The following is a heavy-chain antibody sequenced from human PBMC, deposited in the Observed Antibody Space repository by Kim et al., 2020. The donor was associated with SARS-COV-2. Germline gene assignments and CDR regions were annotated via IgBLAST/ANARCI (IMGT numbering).Heavy chain of an antibody. V-gene: IGHV1-69*13. CDR2: IIPIFGTA. Sequence: SVKVSCKASGGTFSSYAISWVRQAPGQGLEWMGGIIPIFGTANYAQKFQGRVTITADESTSTAYMELSSLRSEDTAGYYCARGDGEYSGYYHLGLDYWGQGTLVTVSS. CDR1: GGTFSSYA. J-gene: IGHJ4*02. D-gene: IGHD3-22*01. CDR3: ARGDGEYSGYYHLGLDY.